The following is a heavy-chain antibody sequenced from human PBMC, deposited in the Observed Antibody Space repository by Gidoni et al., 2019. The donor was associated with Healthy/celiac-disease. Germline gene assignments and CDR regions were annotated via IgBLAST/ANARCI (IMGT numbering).Heavy chain of an antibody. J-gene: IGHJ6*02. CDR2: IIPIFGTA. CDR3: ARVGYSSGWAPSNYYYGMDV. V-gene: IGHV1-69*01. Sequence: GGIIPIFGTANYAQKFQGRVTITADESTSTAYMELSSLRSEDTAVYYCARVGYSSGWAPSNYYYGMDVWGQGTTVTVSS. D-gene: IGHD6-19*01.